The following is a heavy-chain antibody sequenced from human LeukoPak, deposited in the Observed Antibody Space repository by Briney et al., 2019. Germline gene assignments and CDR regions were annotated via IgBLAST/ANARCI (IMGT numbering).Heavy chain of an antibody. J-gene: IGHJ4*02. V-gene: IGHV3-21*01. CDR1: GFTFSSYS. CDR3: ARDYGNPPYYYDSSGYYDY. D-gene: IGHD3-22*01. Sequence: GGSLRLSCAASGFTFSSYSMNWVRQAPGKGLEWVSSISSSSSYIYYADSVKGRFTISRDNAKNSLYLQMNSQRAEDTAVYYCARDYGNPPYYYDSSGYYDYWGQGTLVTVSS. CDR2: ISSSSSYI.